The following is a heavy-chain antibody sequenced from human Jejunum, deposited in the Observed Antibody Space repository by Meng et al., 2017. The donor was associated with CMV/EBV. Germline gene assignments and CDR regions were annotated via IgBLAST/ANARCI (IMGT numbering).Heavy chain of an antibody. D-gene: IGHD6-19*01. J-gene: IGHJ4*02. V-gene: IGHV4-4*07. Sequence: QGRVEGSGPGLVKPSETLSLTCTVSGGSISNYYWSWTRQPAGKGLEYIGRIYSSGTTKYNPSLNSRVTMSVDTSKNQFSLKVRSVTAADTAVYLCARHEVVGTAIFDYWGQGTLVTVSS. CDR2: IYSSGTT. CDR1: GGSISNYY. CDR3: ARHEVVGTAIFDY.